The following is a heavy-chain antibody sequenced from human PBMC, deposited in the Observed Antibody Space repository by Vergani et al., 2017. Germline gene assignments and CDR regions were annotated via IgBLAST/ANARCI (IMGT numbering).Heavy chain of an antibody. CDR2: ISSSSSYI. J-gene: IGHJ4*02. CDR3: AKGDDYGDYETPRAGVALDY. V-gene: IGHV3-21*04. CDR1: GFTFSSYS. D-gene: IGHD4-17*01. Sequence: EVQLVESGGGLVKPGGSLRLSCAASGFTFSSYSMNWVRQAPGKGLEWVSSISSSSSYIYYADSVKGRFTISRDNAKNSLYLQMNSLRAEDTAVYYCAKGDDYGDYETPRAGVALDYWGQGTLVTVTS.